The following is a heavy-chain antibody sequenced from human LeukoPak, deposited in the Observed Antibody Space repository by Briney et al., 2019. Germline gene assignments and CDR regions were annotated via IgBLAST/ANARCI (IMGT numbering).Heavy chain of an antibody. CDR2: INQGGSDK. J-gene: IGHJ4*02. D-gene: IGHD1-26*01. Sequence: GGSLRLSCAASGFTFSNSAMSWVRQAPGKGLEWVANINQGGSDKHYVDSRFTISRDNANNSLYLQMNSLRAEDTAVYYCVRESRSGSYSGYWGQGTLVTVSS. CDR3: VRESRSGSYSGY. V-gene: IGHV3-7*01. CDR1: GFTFSNSA.